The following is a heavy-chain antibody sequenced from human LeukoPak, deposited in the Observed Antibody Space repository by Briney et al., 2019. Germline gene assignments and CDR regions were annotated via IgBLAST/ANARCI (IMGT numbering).Heavy chain of an antibody. CDR3: AKDRIAARPNWFDP. CDR1: GFIFSSYA. V-gene: IGHV3-23*01. CDR2: ISGSGGST. J-gene: IGHJ5*02. D-gene: IGHD6-6*01. Sequence: GGSLRLSCAASGFIFSSYAMNWVRQAPGKGLEWVSAISGSGGSTYYADSVKGRFTISRDNSKNTVYLQMNSLRADDTAVYYCAKDRIAARPNWFDPWGQGTLVTVSS.